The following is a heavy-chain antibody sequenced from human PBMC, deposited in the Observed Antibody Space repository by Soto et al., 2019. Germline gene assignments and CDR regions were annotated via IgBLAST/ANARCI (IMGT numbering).Heavy chain of an antibody. V-gene: IGHV3-72*01. J-gene: IGHJ4*02. D-gene: IGHD2-15*01. Sequence: GGSLRLSCAASGSTFSDHYMDWVRQAPGKGLEWVGRTRNKANSHTTEYAASVKGRFTISRDDSKNSLYLQLNNLDTEDTGVYYCTRAPLRCSGGSCYSADSWGRGTQVTVSS. CDR2: TRNKANSHTT. CDR1: GSTFSDHY. CDR3: TRAPLRCSGGSCYSADS.